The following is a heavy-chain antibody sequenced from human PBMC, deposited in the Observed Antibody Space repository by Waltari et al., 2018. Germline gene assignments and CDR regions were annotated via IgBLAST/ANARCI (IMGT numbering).Heavy chain of an antibody. CDR2: IYYSGTT. J-gene: IGHJ3*02. CDR1: GASIRSGDYY. D-gene: IGHD6-13*01. CDR3: ARVGLAVAGYDAFDI. V-gene: IGHV4-30-4*08. Sequence: QVQLQESGPGLVRPSQTLSLTCTVSGASIRSGDYYWSWIRQPPGKGLEWIGHIYYSGTTYYDPSLKSRLAISVDTSKNQFSLNLSSVTAADTAVYFCARVGLAVAGYDAFDIWGQGTMVTVSS.